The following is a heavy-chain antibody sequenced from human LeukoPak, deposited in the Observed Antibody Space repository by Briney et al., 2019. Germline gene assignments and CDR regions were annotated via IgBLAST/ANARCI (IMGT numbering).Heavy chain of an antibody. Sequence: SETLSLTCTVSGGSMSSFYWSWIRQTPGKGLEWIGYIYYRGSTNYNPSLKSRVTISVDTSKNQFSLKLSSVTAADTAVYYCARQSHVWGPYYWGQGTLVTVSS. CDR2: IYYRGST. J-gene: IGHJ4*02. V-gene: IGHV4-59*08. D-gene: IGHD3-16*01. CDR1: GGSMSSFY. CDR3: ARQSHVWGPYY.